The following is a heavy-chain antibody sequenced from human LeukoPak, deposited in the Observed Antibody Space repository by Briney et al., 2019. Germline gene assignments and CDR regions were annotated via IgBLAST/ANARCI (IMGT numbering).Heavy chain of an antibody. V-gene: IGHV3-21*01. J-gene: IGHJ4*02. CDR2: ISSSSTYI. CDR3: ASQYTSSRIFDD. Sequence: GGSLRLSCAASGFTFSSYSMNWVRQAPGKGLEWVSSISSSSTYIYYADSVKGRFTVSRDNAKNSLYLQMNSLRAEDTAVYFCASQYTSSRIFDDGGQGTLVTVSS. CDR1: GFTFSSYS. D-gene: IGHD6-13*01.